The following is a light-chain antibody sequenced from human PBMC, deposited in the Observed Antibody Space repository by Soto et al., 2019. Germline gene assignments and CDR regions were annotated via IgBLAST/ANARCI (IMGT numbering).Light chain of an antibody. CDR2: DAS. Sequence: DIQMTQSPSTLSTSIRDRVTITCRASQSVSSWLAWYQEKPGKAPKLLIYDASTLASGVPSRFSGSGSETEFTLTISSLQPDDFETYYCQQYNSYPWTFGQGTKVEIK. V-gene: IGKV1-5*01. CDR3: QQYNSYPWT. CDR1: QSVSSW. J-gene: IGKJ1*01.